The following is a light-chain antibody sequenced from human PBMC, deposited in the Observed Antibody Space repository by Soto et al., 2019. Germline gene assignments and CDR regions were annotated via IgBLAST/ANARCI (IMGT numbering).Light chain of an antibody. V-gene: IGKV1-16*01. CDR1: QGINTF. J-gene: IGKJ4*01. CDR3: QQYESFPLT. CDR2: TAS. Sequence: DIQMTQSPSSLSASVGDSVTITCRASQGINTFLAWFQQKPGTAPKSLISTASRLQSGVPSRFSGSGSGTNFTLTINTLQPEDFATYYCQQYESFPLTFGGGTRVEIK.